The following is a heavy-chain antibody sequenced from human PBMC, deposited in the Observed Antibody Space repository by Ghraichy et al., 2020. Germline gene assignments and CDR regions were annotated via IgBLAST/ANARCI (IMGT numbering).Heavy chain of an antibody. V-gene: IGHV3-30*18. CDR3: AKDGRGGSGWYLGLDY. CDR1: GFTFSSYG. J-gene: IGHJ4*02. CDR2: ISYDGSNK. D-gene: IGHD6-19*01. Sequence: GGSLRLSCAASGFTFSSYGMHWVRQAPGKGLGWVAVISYDGSNKYYADSVKGRFTISRDNSKNTLYLQMNSLRAEDTAVYYCAKDGRGGSGWYLGLDYWGQGTLVTVSS.